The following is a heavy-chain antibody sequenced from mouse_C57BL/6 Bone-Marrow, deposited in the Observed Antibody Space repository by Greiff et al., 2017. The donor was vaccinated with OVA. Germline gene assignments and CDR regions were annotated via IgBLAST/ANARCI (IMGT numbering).Heavy chain of an antibody. CDR2: IRSKSNNYAT. J-gene: IGHJ3*01. CDR3: VRQVTGSWFAY. CDR1: GFSFNTYA. V-gene: IGHV10-1*01. D-gene: IGHD2-1*01. Sequence: EVQLVESGGGLVQPKGSLKLSCAASGFSFNTYAMNWVRQAPGKGLEWVARIRSKSNNYATYYADSVKDRFTISRDDSESMLYLQMNNLKTEDTAMYYCVRQVTGSWFAYWGQGTLVTVSA.